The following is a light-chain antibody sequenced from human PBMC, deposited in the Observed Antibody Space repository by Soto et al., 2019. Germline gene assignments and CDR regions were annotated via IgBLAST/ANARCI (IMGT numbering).Light chain of an antibody. Sequence: DIQMTQSPSTLSASVGDRVTITCRASQSISSWLAWYQQNPGKAPKLLIYDAYSLESGVPSRFSGSGSGTEFTLTISSLQPDDFATYYCQQYNSYSPLFGPGTKVDIK. J-gene: IGKJ3*01. CDR3: QQYNSYSPL. V-gene: IGKV1-5*01. CDR1: QSISSW. CDR2: DAY.